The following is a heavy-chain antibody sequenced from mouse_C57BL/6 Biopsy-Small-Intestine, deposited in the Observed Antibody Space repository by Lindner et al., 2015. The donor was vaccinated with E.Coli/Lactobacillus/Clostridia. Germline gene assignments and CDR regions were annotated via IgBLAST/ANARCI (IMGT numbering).Heavy chain of an antibody. CDR1: GYXFTGYD. Sequence: SVKVSCKTSGYXFTGYDIHSGAGRPLGQGLEWMGRSDPKSGATYFAQKFQDRLTLPMDRSTATVYMELTRLTSDDTAVYYCARVGPTFPFDSWGQGTLVIVSS. CDR2: SDPKSGAT. CDR3: ARVGPTFPFDS. V-gene: IGHV1-72*01. J-gene: IGHJ4*01. D-gene: IGHD2-10*01.